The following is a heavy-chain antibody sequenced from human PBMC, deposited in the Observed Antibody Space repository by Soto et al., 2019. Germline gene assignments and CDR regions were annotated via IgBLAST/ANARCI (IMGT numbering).Heavy chain of an antibody. D-gene: IGHD4-17*01. Sequence: ESGPTLMNPTQTLTLTCTFSGFSLSTSGMCVSWIRQPPGKALEWLALIYWDDDKRYNPSLKNRLTVSKDTSTNRVVLTITNMIPEDTGTNSCEHDADYVLYRFDHWGRGTQVTVYS. J-gene: IGHJ4*02. CDR2: IYWDDDK. CDR1: GFSLSTSGMC. CDR3: EHDADYVLYRFDH. V-gene: IGHV2-5*08.